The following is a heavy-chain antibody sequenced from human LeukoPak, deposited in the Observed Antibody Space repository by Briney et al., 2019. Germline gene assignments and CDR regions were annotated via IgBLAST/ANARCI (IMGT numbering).Heavy chain of an antibody. D-gene: IGHD5/OR15-5a*01. CDR3: VKDVSVSY. Sequence: GGSLKLSCVGSGFTFSNYGKHWGRQAPGKGLEWVAVISHDGTNKNYAESVKGRFTISRDDSKNTLYLEMNGLTVEDTGVYYCVKDVSVSYWGQGTLVTVSS. V-gene: IGHV3-30*18. CDR1: GFTFSNYG. J-gene: IGHJ4*02. CDR2: ISHDGTNK.